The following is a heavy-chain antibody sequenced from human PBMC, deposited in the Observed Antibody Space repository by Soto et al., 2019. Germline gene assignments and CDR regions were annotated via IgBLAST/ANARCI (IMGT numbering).Heavy chain of an antibody. CDR1: GYTFTSYY. CDR3: ATQYLANAFDI. V-gene: IGHV1-46*03. CDR2: INPSGGST. Sequence: ASVTVSCKASGYTFTSYYMHWVRQAPGQGLEWMGIINPSGGSTSYAQKFQGRVTMTRDTSTSTVYMELSSLRSEDTAVYYCATQYLANAFDIWGQGTMVTVSS. J-gene: IGHJ3*02. D-gene: IGHD2-2*01.